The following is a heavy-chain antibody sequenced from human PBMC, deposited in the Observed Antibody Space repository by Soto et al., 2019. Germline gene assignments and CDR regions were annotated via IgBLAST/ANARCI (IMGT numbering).Heavy chain of an antibody. J-gene: IGHJ4*02. CDR2: IIPIFDTP. Sequence: QVQLVQSGXEVRKPGSAVRXSCKASGGTXXMYAXXXVRQAPXXXXXXMAGIIPIFDTPRYSQQFQGRVTITVDESTSTAYMELSSLRSEDTAIYYCARSIGSGGVIGGFDYWGQGTLVTVAS. V-gene: IGHV1-69*01. D-gene: IGHD3-16*02. CDR1: GGTXXMYA. CDR3: ARSIGSGGVIGGFDY.